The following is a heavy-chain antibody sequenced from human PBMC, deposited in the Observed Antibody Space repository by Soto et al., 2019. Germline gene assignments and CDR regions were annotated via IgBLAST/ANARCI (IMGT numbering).Heavy chain of an antibody. CDR3: ALRYCSRTTCPPLNSYCYIDV. J-gene: IGHJ6*03. CDR1: GLTFSNYA. D-gene: IGHD2-2*01. Sequence: EMQLLESGGGLVQPGGSLRLSRVASGLTFSNYAMTWVRQAPGKGLEWVSGISGSGGTTFYAGSVKGRLAISRDNSKNTLYLPMNSLRAEDTALDYCALRYCSRTTCPPLNSYCYIDVWGKGTTVTVSS. V-gene: IGHV3-23*01. CDR2: ISGSGGTT.